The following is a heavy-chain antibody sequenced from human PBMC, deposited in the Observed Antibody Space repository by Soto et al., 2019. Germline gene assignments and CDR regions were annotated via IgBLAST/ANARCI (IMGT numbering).Heavy chain of an antibody. J-gene: IGHJ6*02. CDR1: GYTFTGYY. CDR3: ARDMQGRTYYDFWSGSSYGMDV. Sequence: ASVKVSCKASGYTFTGYYMHWVRQAPGQGLEWMGWINPNSGGTNYAQKFQGWVTMTRDTSISTAYMELSRLRPDDTAVYYCARDMQGRTYYDFWSGSSYGMDVWGQGTTVTVSS. CDR2: INPNSGGT. V-gene: IGHV1-2*04. D-gene: IGHD3-3*01.